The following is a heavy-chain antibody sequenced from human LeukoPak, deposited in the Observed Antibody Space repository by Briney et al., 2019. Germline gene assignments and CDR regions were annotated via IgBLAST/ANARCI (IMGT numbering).Heavy chain of an antibody. J-gene: IGHJ4*02. CDR3: TRTNKIATRQGFDY. CDR2: IYPGDSDT. D-gene: IGHD6-6*01. Sequence: GESLKISCKGSGYNFNTYWIGWVRQMPGKGLVYMGIIYPGDSDTRYNPSFQGQVTISADKSISTAYLQWSSLKASDTAMYYCTRTNKIATRQGFDYWGQGTLVTVSS. CDR1: GYNFNTYW. V-gene: IGHV5-51*01.